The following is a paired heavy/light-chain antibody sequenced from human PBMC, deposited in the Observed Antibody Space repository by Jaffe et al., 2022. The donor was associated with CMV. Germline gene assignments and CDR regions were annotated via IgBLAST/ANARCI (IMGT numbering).Light chain of an antibody. Sequence: DIQMTQSPSTLSASVGDRVTITCRASQSIRSWLAWYQQKAGKAPKVLIYEASRLQGGVPSRFSGSGSGTEFTLTISSLQPDDFASYYCHQYSSYPLTFGGGTKVEI. V-gene: IGKV1-5*03. J-gene: IGKJ4*01. CDR3: HQYSSYPLT. CDR1: QSIRSW. CDR2: EAS.
Heavy chain of an antibody. Sequence: QVQFVQSGAEVINPGASVKVSCKASGDTLITSVIHWVRQAPGQRLEWMGWINAGNGNTKYSQNFQGRVTITRDTSATTAYMELSNLGSEDTAIYYCARDAGIVPSRFDPWGQGTLVTVSS. D-gene: IGHD1-26*01. V-gene: IGHV1-3*01. CDR2: INAGNGNT. J-gene: IGHJ5*02. CDR1: GDTLITSV. CDR3: ARDAGIVPSRFDP.